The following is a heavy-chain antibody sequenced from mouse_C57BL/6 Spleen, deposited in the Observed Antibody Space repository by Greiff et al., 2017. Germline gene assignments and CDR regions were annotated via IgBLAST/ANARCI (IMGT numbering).Heavy chain of an antibody. CDR1: GYTFTRPW. J-gene: IGHJ4*01. CDR2: INPSNGGT. Sequence: APLKPGASPPPSCKASGYTFTRPWTHWVKQRPGQRIEWIGNINPSNGGTNYNEKFKSKATLTVDKSSSTAYMQLSSLTSEDSAVYYCARAYSNLYSMDYWGQGTSVTVSS. V-gene: IGHV1-53*01. CDR3: ARAYSNLYSMDY. D-gene: IGHD2-5*01.